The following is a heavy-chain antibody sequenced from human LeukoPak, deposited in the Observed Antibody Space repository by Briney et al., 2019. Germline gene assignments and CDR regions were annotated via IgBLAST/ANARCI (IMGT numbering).Heavy chain of an antibody. D-gene: IGHD2-15*01. V-gene: IGHV1-46*01. CDR3: ARKMTGYSCYFDY. CDR2: INPRGGCT. Sequence: ASVKVSCEASGYTFIDYYMHWVRQAPGQGLEWMGVINPRGGCTTYAQKFQGRVIMTRDTSTRTPYMELSSLRSDDTAVYYCARKMTGYSCYFDYWGQGTLVTVAS. CDR1: GYTFIDYY. J-gene: IGHJ4*02.